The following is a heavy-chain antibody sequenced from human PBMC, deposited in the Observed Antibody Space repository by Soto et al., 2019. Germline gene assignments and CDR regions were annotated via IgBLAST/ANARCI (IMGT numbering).Heavy chain of an antibody. CDR2: IKTDGSAT. Sequence: EVQLVESGGGLVQPGGSLRLSCAASGFTFTTYWMHWVRQAPGEGLVWVSRIKTDGSATSYADSVKGRFTISRDNAKNTLYLQMNSQRAEDTAVYYCVRSFDYWGQGTLVTVSS. J-gene: IGHJ4*02. CDR1: GFTFTTYW. CDR3: VRSFDY. V-gene: IGHV3-74*01.